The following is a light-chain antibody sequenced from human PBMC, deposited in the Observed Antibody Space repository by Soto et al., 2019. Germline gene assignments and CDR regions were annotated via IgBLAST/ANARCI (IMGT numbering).Light chain of an antibody. CDR1: SSDVGGYNY. CDR3: TSFTSSSTYV. V-gene: IGLV2-14*01. CDR2: EVN. Sequence: QSALTQPASVSGSPGQSITISCTGTSSDVGGYNYVSWYQQHPDKAPKLMIYEVNNRPSGVSTRFSGSKSGNTASLTISGPQAEDEADYYCTSFTSSSTYVFGTGTKVTVL. J-gene: IGLJ1*01.